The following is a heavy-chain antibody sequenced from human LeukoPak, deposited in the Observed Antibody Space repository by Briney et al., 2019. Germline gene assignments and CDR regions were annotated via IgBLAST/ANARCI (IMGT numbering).Heavy chain of an antibody. V-gene: IGHV4-30-2*01. CDR3: AGGVYSGYARTHDY. D-gene: IGHD5-12*01. Sequence: SETLSLTCAVSGGSISSGGYSWSWIRQPPGKGLEWIGYIYHSGSTYYNPSLKSRVTISVDRSKNQFSLKLSSVTAADTAVYYCAGGVYSGYARTHDYWGQGTLVTVSS. CDR1: GGSISSGGYS. CDR2: IYHSGST. J-gene: IGHJ4*02.